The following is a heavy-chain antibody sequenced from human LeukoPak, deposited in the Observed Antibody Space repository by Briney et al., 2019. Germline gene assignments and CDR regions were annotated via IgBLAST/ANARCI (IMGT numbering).Heavy chain of an antibody. Sequence: GGSLRLSCAASGFTFSSYEMNWVRQAPGKGLERVSYISSSGSTIYYADSLKGRFTISRDNATNSLYLQMHSLIADDTAVYYCAELGITMSGGVWGKGATVTISS. CDR2: ISSSGSTI. CDR1: GFTFSSYE. D-gene: IGHD3-10*02. J-gene: IGHJ6*04. V-gene: IGHV3-48*03. CDR3: AELGITMSGGV.